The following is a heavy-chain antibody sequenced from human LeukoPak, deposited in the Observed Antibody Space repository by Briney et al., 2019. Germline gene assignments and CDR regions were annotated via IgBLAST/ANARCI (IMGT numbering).Heavy chain of an antibody. Sequence: SETLSLTCTVSGSSIRRSYYWGWIRQPPGKGLEWIGSIYHSGTTYYNPSLKSRVTISVDKSKNQFSLKLSSVTAADTAVYYCARDLGMIGHYWGQGTLVTVSS. V-gene: IGHV4-38-2*02. D-gene: IGHD3-22*01. CDR2: IYHSGTT. CDR1: GSSIRRSYY. CDR3: ARDLGMIGHY. J-gene: IGHJ4*02.